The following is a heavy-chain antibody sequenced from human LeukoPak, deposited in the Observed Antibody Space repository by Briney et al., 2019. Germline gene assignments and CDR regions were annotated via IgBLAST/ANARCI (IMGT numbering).Heavy chain of an antibody. CDR1: GGSISSYY. D-gene: IGHD5-18*01. J-gene: IGHJ4*02. Sequence: SETLSLTCSVSGGSISSYYWSWIRQPPGKGLEWIGHIYYSGSINYNPSLKSRVTISIDTSKNQFSLWLSSVTAADTAVYYCARGAAGYSYGWGQGTLVTVSS. CDR2: IYYSGSI. CDR3: ARGAAGYSYG. V-gene: IGHV4-59*01.